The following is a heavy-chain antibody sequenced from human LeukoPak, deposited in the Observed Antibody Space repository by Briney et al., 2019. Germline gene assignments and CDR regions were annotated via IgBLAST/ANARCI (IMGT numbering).Heavy chain of an antibody. CDR1: GFTFSSYA. CDR3: AKKRERKSGSYYYFDY. CDR2: ISGSGGST. D-gene: IGHD3-10*01. Sequence: GGSLRLSCAASGFTFSSYAMSWVRQAPGKGLEWVSAISGSGGSTYYADSVKGRFTISRDNSKNTLYLQMNSLRAEDTAVYHCAKKRERKSGSYYYFDYWGQGTLVTVSS. V-gene: IGHV3-23*01. J-gene: IGHJ4*02.